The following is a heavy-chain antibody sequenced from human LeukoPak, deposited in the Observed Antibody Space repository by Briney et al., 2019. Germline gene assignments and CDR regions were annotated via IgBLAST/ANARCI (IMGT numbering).Heavy chain of an antibody. CDR3: ARPYDTRGYFPDY. Sequence: GGSLRLSCAASGFTFNTYTMNWVRQAPGKGLEWVSSISRGSDHIFYADSMKGRFTISRDNAKNSLYLQMNSLGAEDTAVYYCARPYDTRGYFPDYWGQGTLVTVSS. J-gene: IGHJ4*02. D-gene: IGHD3-22*01. CDR1: GFTFNTYT. V-gene: IGHV3-21*01. CDR2: ISRGSDHI.